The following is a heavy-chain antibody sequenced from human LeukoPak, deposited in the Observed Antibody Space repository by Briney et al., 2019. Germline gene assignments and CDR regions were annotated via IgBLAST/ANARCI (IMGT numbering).Heavy chain of an antibody. D-gene: IGHD1-1*01. Sequence: ASVKVSCKGSGYTFSYFGINWVRQAPGQGLEWMGWINGYNGNTNYAQKSEGRLSLTTDTATSTVYMELKNLTSDDTAVYFCARGLDAASGLANFDYWGQGTLITVSS. J-gene: IGHJ4*02. CDR2: INGYNGNT. CDR3: ARGLDAASGLANFDY. V-gene: IGHV1-18*01. CDR1: GYTFSYFG.